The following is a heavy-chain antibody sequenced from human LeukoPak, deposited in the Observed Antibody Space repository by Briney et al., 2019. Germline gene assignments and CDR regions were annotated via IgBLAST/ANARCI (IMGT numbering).Heavy chain of an antibody. CDR2: IWYDGSNK. J-gene: IGHJ6*03. D-gene: IGHD2-21*02. CDR3: AKGSCGGDCYRVYYYYYMDV. CDR1: GFTFSSYG. Sequence: GGSLRLSWAASGFTFSSYGMHWVRQAPGKGLEWVAVIWYDGSNKYYADSVKGRFTISRDNSKNTLYLQMNSLRAEDTAVYYCAKGSCGGDCYRVYYYYYMDVWGKGTTVTVSS. V-gene: IGHV3-33*06.